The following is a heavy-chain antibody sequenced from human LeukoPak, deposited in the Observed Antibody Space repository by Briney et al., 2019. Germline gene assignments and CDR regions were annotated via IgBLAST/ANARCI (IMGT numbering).Heavy chain of an antibody. D-gene: IGHD3-10*01. J-gene: IGHJ4*02. CDR1: GGTFSSYA. Sequence: SVKVSCKASGGTFSSYAISWVRQAPGQGLEWMGGIIPIFGTANYAQKFQGRVTITADESTSTAYMELSSLRSEDTAVYYCARGPDYYGSGTTIHDFDYWGQGTLVTVSS. CDR3: ARGPDYYGSGTTIHDFDY. V-gene: IGHV1-69*13. CDR2: IIPIFGTA.